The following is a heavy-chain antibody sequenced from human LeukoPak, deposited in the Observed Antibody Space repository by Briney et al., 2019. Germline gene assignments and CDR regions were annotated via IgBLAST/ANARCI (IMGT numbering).Heavy chain of an antibody. CDR2: INSDGSST. J-gene: IGHJ4*02. Sequence: GGSLRLSCAASGFTFSSYWMHWVRHAPGEGLVWVSRINSDGSSTDYADSVKGRFTISRDNAKNTLYLQMNSLRAEDTAVFYCARSTVGATNKFDYWGQGTLVTVSS. D-gene: IGHD1-26*01. CDR3: ARSTVGATNKFDY. CDR1: GFTFSSYW. V-gene: IGHV3-74*01.